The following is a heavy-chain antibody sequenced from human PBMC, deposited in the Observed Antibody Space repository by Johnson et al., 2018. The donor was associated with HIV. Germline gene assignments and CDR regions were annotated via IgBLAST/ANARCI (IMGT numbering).Heavy chain of an antibody. CDR1: GFTVSSNF. CDR2: IYIGGST. V-gene: IGHV3-66*01. CDR3: ARDGLIGGATLGAFDI. Sequence: MQLVEPRGGLVQPGGSLRLSCAASGFTVSSNFMSWVRQAPGKGLEWVSVIYIGGSTYYADSVKGRFTISREYSKTTLYLKMGSLRADDMAVYYCARDGLIGGATLGAFDICGQGTMVT. D-gene: IGHD3-22*01. J-gene: IGHJ3*02.